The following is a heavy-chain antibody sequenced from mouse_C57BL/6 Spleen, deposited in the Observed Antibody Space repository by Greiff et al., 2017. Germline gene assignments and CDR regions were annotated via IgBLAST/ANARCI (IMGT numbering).Heavy chain of an antibody. CDR1: GYTFTDYE. CDR3: TSGFPITTVVATGDY. D-gene: IGHD1-1*01. Sequence: QVQLQQPGAELVRPGASVTLSCKASGYTFTDYEMHWVKQTPVHGLEWIGAIDPETGGTAYNQKFKGKAILTADKSSSTAYMELRSLTSEDSAVYYCTSGFPITTVVATGDYWGQGTTLTVSS. V-gene: IGHV1-15*01. CDR2: IDPETGGT. J-gene: IGHJ2*01.